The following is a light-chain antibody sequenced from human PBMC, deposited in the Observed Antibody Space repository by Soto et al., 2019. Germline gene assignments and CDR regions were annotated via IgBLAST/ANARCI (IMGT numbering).Light chain of an antibody. CDR3: QKYGSSPR. V-gene: IGKV3-20*01. CDR1: QSVSSSY. Sequence: EIVLTQSPGTLSLSPGERATLSCRASQSVSSSYLAWYQQKPGQAPRLLMYGTSNRFTGIPDRFSGSGSGTDFTLTISRLEPEDSAVSYCQKYGSSPRFGQGTKVEIK. J-gene: IGKJ1*01. CDR2: GTS.